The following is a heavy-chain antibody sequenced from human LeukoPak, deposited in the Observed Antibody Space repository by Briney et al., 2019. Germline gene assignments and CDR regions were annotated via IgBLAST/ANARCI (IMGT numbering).Heavy chain of an antibody. CDR2: ISSSSSYI. D-gene: IGHD3-10*01. CDR1: GFTFSSYS. J-gene: IGHJ6*03. Sequence: PGGSLRLSCAASGFTFSSYSMNWVRQAPGKGLEWVSSISSSSSYIYYADSVKGRFTISRDNAKNSLYLQMNSLRAEDTAVYYCARDSYYYGSGSYYYYYMDVWGKGTTVTVSS. CDR3: ARDSYYYGSGSYYYYYMDV. V-gene: IGHV3-21*01.